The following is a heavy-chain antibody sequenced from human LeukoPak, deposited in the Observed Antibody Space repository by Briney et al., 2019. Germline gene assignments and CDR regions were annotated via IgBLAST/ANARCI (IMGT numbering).Heavy chain of an antibody. CDR3: ARRWSSSLNHYFDY. CDR2: IKQDGSEK. CDR1: GFTFSSYG. D-gene: IGHD6-13*01. J-gene: IGHJ4*02. V-gene: IGHV3-7*01. Sequence: GGSLRLSCAASGFTFSSYGMHWVRQAPGKGLEWVANIKQDGSEKYYVDSVKGRFTISRDNAKNSLYLQMNSLRAEDTAVYYCARRWSSSLNHYFDYWGQGTLVTVSS.